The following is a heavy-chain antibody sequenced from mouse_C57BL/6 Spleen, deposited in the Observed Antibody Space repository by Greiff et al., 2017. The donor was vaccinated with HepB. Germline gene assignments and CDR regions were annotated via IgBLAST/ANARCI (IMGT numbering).Heavy chain of an antibody. J-gene: IGHJ2*01. V-gene: IGHV5-6*02. CDR3: ARSTMVPNYFDY. CDR1: GFTFSSYG. D-gene: IGHD2-1*01. CDR2: ISSGGSYT. Sequence: DVMLVESGGDLVKPGGSLKLSCAASGFTFSSYGMSWVRQTPDKRLEWVATISSGGSYTYYPDSVKGRFTISRDNAKNTLYLQMSSLKSEDTAMYYCARSTMVPNYFDYWGQGTTLTVSS.